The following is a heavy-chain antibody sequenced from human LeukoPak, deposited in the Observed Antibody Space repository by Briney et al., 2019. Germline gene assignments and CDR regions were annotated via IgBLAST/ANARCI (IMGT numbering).Heavy chain of an antibody. CDR3: ARGRTGTTPHFDY. V-gene: IGHV5-51*01. CDR2: IYPGDSDS. J-gene: IGHJ4*02. CDR1: GYSFTTYW. D-gene: IGHD1-7*01. Sequence: GESLKISCQGSGYSFTTYWIGWVRQMPGKGLEWMGIIYPGDSDSRYSPSFQGQVTISADKSISTAYPQWSSLKASDTAMYYCARGRTGTTPHFDYWGQGTLVSVSS.